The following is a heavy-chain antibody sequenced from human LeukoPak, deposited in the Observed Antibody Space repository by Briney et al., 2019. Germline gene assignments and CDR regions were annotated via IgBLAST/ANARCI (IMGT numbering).Heavy chain of an antibody. Sequence: SETLSLTCSVSGGSVSSDGHFWSWVRQHPGKGLEWIGYIYYIGSSYYIPSLQSRVTMSVDTSNNQFSLKLRSVTAADTAVYYGAGYSFASGIGTFDIWGQGTMVTVSS. D-gene: IGHD3-10*01. J-gene: IGHJ3*02. CDR2: IYYIGSS. CDR1: GGSVSSDGHF. V-gene: IGHV4-31*03. CDR3: AGYSFASGIGTFDI.